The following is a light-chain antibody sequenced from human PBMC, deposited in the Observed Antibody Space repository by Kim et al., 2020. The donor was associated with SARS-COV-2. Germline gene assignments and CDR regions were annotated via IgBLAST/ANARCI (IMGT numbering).Light chain of an antibody. CDR2: DAS. J-gene: IGKJ1*01. CDR3: QKCNGPPWT. V-gene: IGKV1-27*01. CDR1: QGISSN. Sequence: SASVGDRVTITCRASQGISSNVAWYQQKPGEVPQLLMYDASVLQSGVPSRFSGSGSGTDFTLTISSLQPEDAATYYCQKCNGPPWTFGQGTKV.